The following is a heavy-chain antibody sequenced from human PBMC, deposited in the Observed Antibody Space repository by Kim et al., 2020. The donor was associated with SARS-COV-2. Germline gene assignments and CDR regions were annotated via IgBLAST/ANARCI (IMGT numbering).Heavy chain of an antibody. J-gene: IGHJ6*02. CDR3: ARGVATIQNPYYYYGMDV. CDR2: IYYSGST. V-gene: IGHV4-39*07. CDR1: GGSISSSSYY. Sequence: SETLSLTCTVSGGSISSSSYYWGWIRQPPGKGLEWIGSIYYSGSTYYNPSLKSRVTISVDTSKNQFSLKLSSVTAADTAVYYCARGVATIQNPYYYYGMDVWGQGTTVTVSS. D-gene: IGHD5-12*01.